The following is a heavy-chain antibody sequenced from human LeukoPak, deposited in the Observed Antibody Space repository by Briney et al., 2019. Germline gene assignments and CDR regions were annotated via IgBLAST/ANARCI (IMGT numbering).Heavy chain of an antibody. CDR3: ARGGEDSSAGY. D-gene: IGHD3-22*01. V-gene: IGHV4-4*07. J-gene: IGHJ4*02. CDR1: GGSISSYY. CDR2: IYNSEST. Sequence: SETLSLTCTVSGGSISSYYWSWIRQPAGKELEWIGRIYNSESTNYNPSLRSRVTMSVDKSKNQFSLKVSSATAADTAVYYCARGGEDSSAGYWGQGTLVTVSS.